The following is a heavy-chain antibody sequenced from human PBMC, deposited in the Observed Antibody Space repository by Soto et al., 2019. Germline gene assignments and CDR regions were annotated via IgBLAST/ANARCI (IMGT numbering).Heavy chain of an antibody. J-gene: IGHJ6*02. D-gene: IGHD1-1*01. V-gene: IGHV3-73*02. Sequence: EVQLVESGGCLVQPGGSLKLSCAASGFTFSGSAMHWVRQASGKGLEWVGRIRSKANSYATAYAASVKGRFTISRDDSKNTAYLQMNSLKTEDTAVYYCTSSNDERYYYGMDVWGQGTTVTVSS. CDR2: IRSKANSYAT. CDR1: GFTFSGSA. CDR3: TSSNDERYYYGMDV.